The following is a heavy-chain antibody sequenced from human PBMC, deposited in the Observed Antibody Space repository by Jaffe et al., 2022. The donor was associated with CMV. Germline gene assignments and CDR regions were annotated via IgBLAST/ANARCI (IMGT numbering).Heavy chain of an antibody. CDR3: ARRTDNWNDGAPNWLPYGMDV. CDR2: IYYSGST. CDR1: GGSISSSSYY. Sequence: QLQLQESGPGLVKPSETLSLTCTVSGGSISSSSYYWGWIRQPPGKGLEWIGSIYYSGSTYYNPSLKSRVTISVDTSKNQFSLKLSSVTAADTAVYYCARRTDNWNDGAPNWLPYGMDVWGQGTTVTVSS. D-gene: IGHD1-1*01. J-gene: IGHJ6*02. V-gene: IGHV4-39*01.